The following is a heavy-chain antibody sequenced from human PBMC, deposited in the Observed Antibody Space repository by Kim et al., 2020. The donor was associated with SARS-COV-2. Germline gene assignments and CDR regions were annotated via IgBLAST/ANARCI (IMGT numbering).Heavy chain of an antibody. Sequence: GGSLRLSCAASGFTFSSYSMNWVRQAPGKGLEWVSYISSSSSTIYYAYSVNGRFTISRDNAKTSLYLQMNSMRDEDTAVYYCARTGPATYYDDSSGYPLFDYWGQGTLVTVSS. V-gene: IGHV3-48*02. J-gene: IGHJ4*02. CDR3: ARTGPATYYDDSSGYPLFDY. D-gene: IGHD3-22*01. CDR1: GFTFSSYS. CDR2: ISSSSSTI.